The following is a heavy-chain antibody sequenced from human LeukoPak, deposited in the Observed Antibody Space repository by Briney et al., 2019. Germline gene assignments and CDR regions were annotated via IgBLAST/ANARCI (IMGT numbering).Heavy chain of an antibody. CDR3: ARPTDNWNYGFHN. Sequence: GGSLRLSCAASGFTFNDYTMNWVRQAPGRGLEWVSSITASSSYIYYADSVMGRFIISRDNAKNSLYLQMNSLRAEDTAVYYCARPTDNWNYGFHNWGQGSLVTVSS. V-gene: IGHV3-21*01. J-gene: IGHJ4*02. CDR1: GFTFNDYT. D-gene: IGHD1-7*01. CDR2: ITASSSYI.